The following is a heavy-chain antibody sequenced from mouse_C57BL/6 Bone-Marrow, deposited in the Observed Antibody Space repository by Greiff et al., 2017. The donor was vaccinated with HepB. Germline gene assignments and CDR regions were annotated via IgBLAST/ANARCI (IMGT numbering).Heavy chain of an antibody. CDR1: GFTFSSYG. Sequence: DVQLVESGGDLVKPGGSLKLSCAASGFTFSSYGMSWVRQTPDKRLEWVATISSGGSYTYYPDSVKGRFTISRDNAKNTLYLQMSSLKSEDTAMYYCARRIDYWGQGTTLTVSS. CDR2: ISSGGSYT. CDR3: ARRIDY. V-gene: IGHV5-6*01. J-gene: IGHJ2*01.